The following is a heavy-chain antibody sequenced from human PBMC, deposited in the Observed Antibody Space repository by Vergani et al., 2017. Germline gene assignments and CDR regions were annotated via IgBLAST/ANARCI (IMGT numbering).Heavy chain of an antibody. CDR2: IYYSGTN. CDR3: ARQKDYYMDV. V-gene: IGHV4-31*03. CDR1: GAYVGSGGYY. Sequence: QVQLQESGPGLVKASQTLSPTCSVSGAYVGSGGYYWSWVRQRPGMGLDWIGYIYYSGTNYYHPSLESRLTITLDTPENHLSQKVNSVTAADTAVYYCARQKDYYMDVWGKGATVTVS. J-gene: IGHJ6*03.